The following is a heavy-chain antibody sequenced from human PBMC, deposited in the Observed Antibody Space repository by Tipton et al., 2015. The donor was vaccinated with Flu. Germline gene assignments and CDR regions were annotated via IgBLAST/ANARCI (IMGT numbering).Heavy chain of an antibody. CDR3: VRVGGYYDSSGYRVTYFDS. Sequence: TLSLTCTVSGGSMNSGGYYWSWIRQHPGKGLEWIGYIYYSGSTYYNPSLKSRVTISVDTSKNQFSLKLSSVTAADTAVYYCVRVGGYYDSSGYRVTYFDSWGQGTLVTVSS. D-gene: IGHD3-22*01. CDR1: GGSMNSGGYY. J-gene: IGHJ4*02. V-gene: IGHV4-31*03. CDR2: IYYSGST.